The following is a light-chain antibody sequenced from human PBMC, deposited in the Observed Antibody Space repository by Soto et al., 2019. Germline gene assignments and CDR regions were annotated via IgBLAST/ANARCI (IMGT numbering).Light chain of an antibody. V-gene: IGKV3-11*01. CDR2: DTS. Sequence: EIGLTQSQATLSLSPGDRATLSCRASPSVSRYLAWYQQKPGQAPRLLIHDTSTTATGVPDTFSGSGSGTEFTLIISSLEPEDSAMYYCQQRFSWPPTCGGGNHVDIK. CDR3: QQRFSWPPT. CDR1: PSVSRY. J-gene: IGKJ4*01.